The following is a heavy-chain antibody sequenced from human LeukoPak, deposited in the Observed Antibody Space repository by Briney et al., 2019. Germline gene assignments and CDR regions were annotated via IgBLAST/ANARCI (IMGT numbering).Heavy chain of an antibody. V-gene: IGHV3-49*03. CDR2: IRSKTFGGTT. CDR1: GFTFADFA. CDR3: TRDRPPLHLWSPDFNSGMDV. J-gene: IGHJ6*02. Sequence: GGSLRLSCTSFGFTFADFAMSWYRQTPGKGLEWIGFIRSKTFGGTTEYAASVKGRFMIIRDDSKSIAYLHLNSLKSEDTALYYCTRDRPPLHLWSPDFNSGMDVWGQGTTVTVSS. D-gene: IGHD3-3*02.